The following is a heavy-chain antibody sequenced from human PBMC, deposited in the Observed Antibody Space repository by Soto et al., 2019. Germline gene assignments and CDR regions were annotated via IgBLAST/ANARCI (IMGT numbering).Heavy chain of an antibody. V-gene: IGHV4-31*03. CDR2: IYYSGNT. CDR3: ARDRLMATAGTARHYFGLDV. Sequence: SETLSLTCTVSCGSIRSGGYYWSWVRQNPRRGLEWIGNIYYSGNTYYNPSLKSRLTISVDTSKNQFSLNLSSVTAADTAVYYCARDRLMATAGTARHYFGLDVWGQGTTVTVSS. J-gene: IGHJ6*02. CDR1: CGSIRSGGYY. D-gene: IGHD5-18*01.